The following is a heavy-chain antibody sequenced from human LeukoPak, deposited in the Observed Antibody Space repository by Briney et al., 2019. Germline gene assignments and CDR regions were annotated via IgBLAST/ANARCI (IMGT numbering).Heavy chain of an antibody. CDR2: ISSSSSYI. J-gene: IGHJ4*02. D-gene: IGHD3-10*01. CDR3: ARSGTAG. Sequence: PGGSLRLSCAASGFTFNDYEMTWVRQAPGKGLEWVSSISSSSSYIYYADSVKGRFTISRDNAKNSLYLRMNSLRAEDTAVYYCARSGTAGWGQGTLVTVSS. CDR1: GFTFNDYE. V-gene: IGHV3-21*01.